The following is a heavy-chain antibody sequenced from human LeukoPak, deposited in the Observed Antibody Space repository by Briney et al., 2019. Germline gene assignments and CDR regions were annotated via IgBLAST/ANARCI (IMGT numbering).Heavy chain of an antibody. CDR2: ISYDGSNK. D-gene: IGHD1-26*01. CDR1: GLTFRSYA. V-gene: IGHV3-30-3*01. CDR3: ARALKAYCGGGCAFDI. J-gene: IGHJ3*02. Sequence: PGGSLRLSCAASGLTFRSYAMHWVRPAPGKGLEWVAVISYDGSNKYYADSVKGRFTISRDNSKNTLYLQMNSLRAEDTAVYYCARALKAYCGGGCAFDIWGQGTMVTVSS.